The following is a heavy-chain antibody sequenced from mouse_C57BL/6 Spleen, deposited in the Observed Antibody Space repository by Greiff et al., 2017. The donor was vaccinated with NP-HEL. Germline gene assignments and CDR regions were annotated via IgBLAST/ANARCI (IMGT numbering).Heavy chain of an antibody. D-gene: IGHD1-1*01. J-gene: IGHJ1*03. Sequence: EVQRVESGGGLVKPGGSLKLSCAASGFTFSDYGMHWVRQAPEKGLEWVAYISSGSSTIYYADTVKGRFTISRDNAKNTRFLQMTRLRSEDTGMYYCARDVRYYGSSNGRYFDVWGTGTTVTVSS. V-gene: IGHV5-17*01. CDR3: ARDVRYYGSSNGRYFDV. CDR1: GFTFSDYG. CDR2: ISSGSSTI.